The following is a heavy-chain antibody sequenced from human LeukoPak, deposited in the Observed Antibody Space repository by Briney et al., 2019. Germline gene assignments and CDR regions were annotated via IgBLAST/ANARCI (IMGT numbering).Heavy chain of an antibody. V-gene: IGHV4-34*01. CDR3: AGRGSRGYYH. Sequence: SETLSLTCAVYGGSFSGYYWSWIRQPPGKGLEWIGEINHSGSTNYNPSLKSRVTISVDTSKNQFSLKLSSVTAADTAVYYCAGRGSRGYYHWGQGTLVTVSS. CDR2: INHSGST. CDR1: GGSFSGYY. J-gene: IGHJ5*02. D-gene: IGHD3-22*01.